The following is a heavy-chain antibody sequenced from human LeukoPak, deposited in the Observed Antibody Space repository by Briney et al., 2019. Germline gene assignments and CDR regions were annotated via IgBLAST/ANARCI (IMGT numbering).Heavy chain of an antibody. CDR3: ARGVGTYQTYFDY. CDR2: INPSAVST. J-gene: IGHJ4*02. D-gene: IGHD1-14*01. Sequence: ASVKVSCKASGYTFTTYFMHWLRQAPGQGLEWMGIINPSAVSTSYAQKFLGRVTMTRDTSTSTVYMELSRLRSEDTAVYYCARGVGTYQTYFDYWGQGTLVTVSS. V-gene: IGHV1-46*01. CDR1: GYTFTTYF.